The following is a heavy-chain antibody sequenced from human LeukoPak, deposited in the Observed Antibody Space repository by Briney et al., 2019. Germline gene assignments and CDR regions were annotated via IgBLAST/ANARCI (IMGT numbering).Heavy chain of an antibody. V-gene: IGHV3-43*02. J-gene: IGHJ4*02. Sequence: GGSLRLSCVASGLPIGDFAMHWVRQAPGKGLEWVSLISGDGVSTFYADSVKGRFSISRDNSKNSLSLEMNSLRTEETAMYYCARESGKFDYWGQGTLVAVSS. CDR2: ISGDGVST. CDR3: ARESGKFDY. CDR1: GLPIGDFA.